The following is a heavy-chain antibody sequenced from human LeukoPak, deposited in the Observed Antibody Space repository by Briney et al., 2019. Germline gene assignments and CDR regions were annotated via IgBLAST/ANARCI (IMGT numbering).Heavy chain of an antibody. Sequence: SETLSLTCAVYGGSFSGYYWSWIRQPPGKGLEWIGEINHSGSTNYNPSLKSRVTISVDTSKNQFPLKLSSVTAADTAVYYCARGSSSSWYSLDYWGQGTLVTVSS. CDR3: ARGSSSSWYSLDY. CDR1: GGSFSGYY. CDR2: INHSGST. V-gene: IGHV4-34*01. J-gene: IGHJ4*02. D-gene: IGHD6-13*01.